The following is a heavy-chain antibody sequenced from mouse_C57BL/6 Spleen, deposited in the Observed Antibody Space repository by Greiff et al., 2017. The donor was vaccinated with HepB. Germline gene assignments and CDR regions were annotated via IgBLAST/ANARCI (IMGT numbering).Heavy chain of an antibody. CDR3: ERFWTGTRAMDY. CDR1: GYTFTSYW. J-gene: IGHJ4*01. V-gene: IGHV1-55*01. D-gene: IGHD4-1*01. Sequence: QVQLQQPGAELVKPGASVKMSCKASGYTFTSYWITWVKQRPGQGLEWIGDIYPGSGSTNYNEKFKSKATLTVDPSSSPVYMQLSSLTSEDSAVCDCERFWTGTRAMDYWGQGTSVTVSS. CDR2: IYPGSGST.